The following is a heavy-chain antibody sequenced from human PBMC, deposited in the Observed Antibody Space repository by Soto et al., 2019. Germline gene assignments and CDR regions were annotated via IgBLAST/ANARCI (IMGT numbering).Heavy chain of an antibody. CDR3: AGAVVGAFDI. D-gene: IGHD2-15*01. J-gene: IGHJ3*02. Sequence: QVQLQESGPGLVKPSETLSLTCTVSGGSISSYYWSWIRQPPGKGLEWIGYIYYSGSTNYNPSLKSRVTISVDTSKNQFSLKLSSVTAADTAVYYCAGAVVGAFDIWGQGTMVTVSS. CDR1: GGSISSYY. CDR2: IYYSGST. V-gene: IGHV4-59*01.